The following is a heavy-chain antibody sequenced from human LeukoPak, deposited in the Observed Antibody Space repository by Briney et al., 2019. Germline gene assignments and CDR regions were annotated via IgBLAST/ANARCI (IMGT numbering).Heavy chain of an antibody. CDR1: GGTFSSYA. CDR2: IIPIFGTA. V-gene: IGHV1-69*13. CDR3: ARAGGDGYNSAY. J-gene: IGHJ4*02. Sequence: SVKVSCKASGGTFSSYAISWVRQAPGQGLEWMGGIIPIFGTANYAQKFQGRVTITADESTSTAYMELSSLRSEDTAVYYCARAGGDGYNSAYWGQGTLVTVSS. D-gene: IGHD5-24*01.